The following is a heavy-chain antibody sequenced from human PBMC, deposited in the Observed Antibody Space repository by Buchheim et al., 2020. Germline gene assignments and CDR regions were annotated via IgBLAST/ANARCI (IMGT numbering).Heavy chain of an antibody. V-gene: IGHV3-15*01. Sequence: EVQLVESGGGLVKPGGCLRLSCAASGFTFSDVWMSWVRQAPGKGLEWVGRIKSKTAGETTDYAEPVKGRFSISRDDSKNTLYLQMSSLKTEDTAVHFCITGVVGAPYTFFWGQGTL. CDR2: IKSKTAGETT. CDR1: GFTFSDVW. J-gene: IGHJ4*02. D-gene: IGHD2-15*01. CDR3: ITGVVGAPYTFF.